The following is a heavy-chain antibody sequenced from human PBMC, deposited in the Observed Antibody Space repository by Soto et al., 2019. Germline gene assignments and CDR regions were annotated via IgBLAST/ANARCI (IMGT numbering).Heavy chain of an antibody. V-gene: IGHV4-59*01. CDR1: GDTINSSY. Sequence: PSGTIYLTCTVSGDTINSSYWSVILQPPGKGLEWIGYIYYSGSTNYNPSLKSRVTISVDTSKNQFSLKLSSVTAADTAVYYCASKKYYXFWSGSAGTYYYMDVWGKGTTVTVSS. J-gene: IGHJ6*03. D-gene: IGHD3-3*01. CDR3: ASKKYYXFWSGSAGTYYYMDV. CDR2: IYYSGST.